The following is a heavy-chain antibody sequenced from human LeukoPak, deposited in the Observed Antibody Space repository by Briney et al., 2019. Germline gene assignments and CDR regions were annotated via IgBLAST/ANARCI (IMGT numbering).Heavy chain of an antibody. CDR1: GFTFSSYA. D-gene: IGHD3-10*01. Sequence: PGGSLRLSCAASGFTFSSYAMHWVRQAPGKGLEWVAVISYDGSNKYYADSVKGRFTISRDNSKNTLYLQMNSLRAEDTAVYYCARDEITMVRGVISPYGMDVWGKGTTVTVSS. CDR3: ARDEITMVRGVISPYGMDV. J-gene: IGHJ6*04. CDR2: ISYDGSNK. V-gene: IGHV3-30*04.